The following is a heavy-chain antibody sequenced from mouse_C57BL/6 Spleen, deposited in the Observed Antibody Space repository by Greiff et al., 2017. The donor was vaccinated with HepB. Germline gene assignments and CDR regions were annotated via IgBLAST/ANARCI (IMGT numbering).Heavy chain of an antibody. CDR3: ARSTVVARDWYFDV. D-gene: IGHD1-1*01. CDR1: GYTFTDYN. V-gene: IGHV1-22*01. J-gene: IGHJ1*03. Sequence: VQLQQSGPELVKPGASVKMSCKASGYTFTDYNMHWVKQSHGKSLEWIGYINPNNGGTSYNQKFKGKATLTVNKSSSTAYMELRSLTSEDSAVYYCARSTVVARDWYFDVWGTGTTVTVSS. CDR2: INPNNGGT.